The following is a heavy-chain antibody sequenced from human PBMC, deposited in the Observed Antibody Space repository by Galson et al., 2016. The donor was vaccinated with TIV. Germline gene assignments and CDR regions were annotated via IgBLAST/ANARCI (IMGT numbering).Heavy chain of an antibody. J-gene: IGHJ6*02. CDR2: ISYSGSPK. V-gene: IGHV3-11*01. CDR3: ARYSGQYYAMDV. CDR1: GFTLSDYY. D-gene: IGHD1-26*01. Sequence: SLRLSCAASGFTLSDYYMTWIRQAPGQRLEWLSYISYSGSPKYDADSMKGRLTISRDIAKNSIYLDMSGLRAEDTAVYYCARYSGQYYAMDVWGQGTTVTVSS.